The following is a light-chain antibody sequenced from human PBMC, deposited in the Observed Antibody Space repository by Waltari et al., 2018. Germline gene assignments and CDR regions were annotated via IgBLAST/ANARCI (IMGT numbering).Light chain of an antibody. Sequence: SSELTQDPAVSVALGQTIRITCQGDSLRSYYASWYQQKPGQAPVLFIYGKNNRPSGIPDRFSGSSSGNTASLTITGAQAEDEADYYCNSRDSSGNWVFGGGTKLTVL. CDR2: GKN. CDR3: NSRDSSGNWV. J-gene: IGLJ3*02. V-gene: IGLV3-19*01. CDR1: SLRSYY.